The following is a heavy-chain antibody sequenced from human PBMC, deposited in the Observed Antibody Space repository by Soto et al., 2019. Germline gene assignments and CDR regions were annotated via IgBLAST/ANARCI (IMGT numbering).Heavy chain of an antibody. CDR1: GFTFNTYV. CDR2: ISYSADKT. D-gene: IGHD1-7*01. Sequence: EVQLLESGGGLVQPGGSLRLSCAASGFTFNTYVMNWVRQAIGKGLECVSTISYSADKTHYADSVKGRFTISRDNSRDTLFLQMNSLRADDAAVYYCARRARTATTNWGAFDVWGQGTMVTVSS. J-gene: IGHJ3*01. CDR3: ARRARTATTNWGAFDV. V-gene: IGHV3-23*01.